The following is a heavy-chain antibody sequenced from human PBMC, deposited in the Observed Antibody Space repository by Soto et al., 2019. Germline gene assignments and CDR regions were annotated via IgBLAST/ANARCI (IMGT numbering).Heavy chain of an antibody. CDR3: ARGRLVPAVNFDY. Sequence: PSETLSLTCAVSGDSISSGGFSWSWIRQPPGKGLEWIGYIYHSGTSFYNPSLKSRVTISVDGSKNQFSLKVKSVTAADTAVYYCARGRLVPAVNFDYWGLGALVTV. D-gene: IGHD2-2*01. J-gene: IGHJ4*02. CDR1: GDSISSGGFS. V-gene: IGHV4-30-2*01. CDR2: IYHSGTS.